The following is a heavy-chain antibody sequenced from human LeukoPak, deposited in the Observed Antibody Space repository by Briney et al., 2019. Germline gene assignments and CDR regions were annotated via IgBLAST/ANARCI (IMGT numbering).Heavy chain of an antibody. CDR2: TNPDGSIK. V-gene: IGHV3-7*01. D-gene: IGHD3-3*01. CDR1: GFIFGGYW. Sequence: GGSLRLSCAASGFIFGGYWMSWVRQAPGRGLEWVANTNPDGSIKYYVDSVNGRFTISKDNAKNSLYLQMNSLRAEDTAVYYCVSGFLQWLYWGQGTLVTVSS. CDR3: VSGFLQWLY. J-gene: IGHJ4*02.